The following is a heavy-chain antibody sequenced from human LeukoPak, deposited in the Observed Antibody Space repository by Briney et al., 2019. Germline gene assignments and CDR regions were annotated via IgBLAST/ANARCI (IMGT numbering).Heavy chain of an antibody. CDR2: IWYDGSYK. CDR3: ARGNSDAFDI. D-gene: IGHD4-23*01. J-gene: IGHJ3*02. V-gene: IGHV3-33*08. Sequence: TGGSLRLSCAASGFTFNTYGMSWVRQAPGKGLEWMAIIWYDGSYKYYADSVKGRFTISRDNSKNTLYLQVNSLTAEDTAVYYCARGNSDAFDIWGHGTMVTVSS. CDR1: GFTFNTYG.